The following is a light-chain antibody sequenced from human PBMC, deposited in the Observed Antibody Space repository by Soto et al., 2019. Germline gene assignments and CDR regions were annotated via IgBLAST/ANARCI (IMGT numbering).Light chain of an antibody. CDR1: QSVNSSY. CDR3: QQYGNSRWT. J-gene: IGKJ1*01. V-gene: IGKV3-20*01. Sequence: EIVLTQSPGTLSLPPGERATLSCRANQSVNSSYLAWYQQKPGQAPRLLIYGASRRATGIPDRFSGSGSGTDFTLTISRLEPEDFAVYFCQQYGNSRWTFGQGTRVEIK. CDR2: GAS.